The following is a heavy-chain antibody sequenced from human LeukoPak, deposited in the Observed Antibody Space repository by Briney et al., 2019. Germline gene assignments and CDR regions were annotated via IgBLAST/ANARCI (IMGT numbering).Heavy chain of an antibody. D-gene: IGHD6-13*01. CDR1: GFTFSYYN. Sequence: NTGGSLRLSCAASGFTFSYYNMNWVRQAPGKGLEWVSSIPSSGSYMYYADSVKGRFTMSRDNARNSLYLQMNSLRAEDTAVYYCAKDAISAAARGDAFDIWGQGTMVTVSS. V-gene: IGHV3-21*04. CDR3: AKDAISAAARGDAFDI. J-gene: IGHJ3*02. CDR2: IPSSGSYM.